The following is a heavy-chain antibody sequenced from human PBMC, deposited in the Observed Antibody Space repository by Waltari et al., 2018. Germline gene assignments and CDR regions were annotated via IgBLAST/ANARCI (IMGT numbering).Heavy chain of an antibody. CDR2: VWYDGRYE. V-gene: IGHV3-33*01. Sequence: QVQLVESGGGVVQPGRYLSLSCASSGCDFRGYFSHWVRQAPGKRLEWVAVVWYDGRYEYYADSVKGRFTISRDNSKDTLYLQMNSLRAEDTAVYYCARDFASTYFFDYWGQGTLVTVSS. CDR3: ARDFASTYFFDY. J-gene: IGHJ4*02. CDR1: GCDFRGYF.